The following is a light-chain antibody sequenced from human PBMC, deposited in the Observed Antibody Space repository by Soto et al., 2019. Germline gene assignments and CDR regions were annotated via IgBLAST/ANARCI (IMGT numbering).Light chain of an antibody. CDR3: QQYENLPN. CDR2: DAS. Sequence: IHMTQSPSSLSASVGDRVTITCRASQSISSYLNWYQQKPGRAPKLLIYDASNLEAGFPSRFRGSGSGTDFTFTISRLQPEDIATYYCQQYENLPNFGQGKGLEIK. V-gene: IGKV1-33*01. CDR1: QSISSY. J-gene: IGKJ5*01.